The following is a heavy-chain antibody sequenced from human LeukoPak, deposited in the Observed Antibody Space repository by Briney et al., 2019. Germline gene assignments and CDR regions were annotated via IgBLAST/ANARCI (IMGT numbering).Heavy chain of an antibody. D-gene: IGHD3-10*01. CDR1: GGSISSYY. Sequence: SETLSLTCTVSGGSISSYYWSWIRQPPGKGLEWIGYIYYSGSTNYNPSLKSRVTISVDTSKNQFSLKLSSVTAADTAVYYCARGILWFRDYFDYWGQGTLVTVSS. J-gene: IGHJ4*02. CDR3: ARGILWFRDYFDY. CDR2: IYYSGST. V-gene: IGHV4-59*12.